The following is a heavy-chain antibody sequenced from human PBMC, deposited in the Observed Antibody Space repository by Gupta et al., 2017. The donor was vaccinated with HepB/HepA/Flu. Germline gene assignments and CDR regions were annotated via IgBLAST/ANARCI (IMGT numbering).Heavy chain of an antibody. CDR2: ISGSGGST. J-gene: IGHJ2*01. Sequence: EVQLLESGGGLVQPGGSLRRSCAAPGFTFRSYAMRCVRQAPGKGLEWVSAISGSGGSTYYADSVKGRFTISRDNSKNTLYLQMNSLRAEDTAVYYCAKGGITPYWYFDLWGRGTLVTVSS. D-gene: IGHD3-16*01. CDR1: GFTFRSYA. V-gene: IGHV3-23*01. CDR3: AKGGITPYWYFDL.